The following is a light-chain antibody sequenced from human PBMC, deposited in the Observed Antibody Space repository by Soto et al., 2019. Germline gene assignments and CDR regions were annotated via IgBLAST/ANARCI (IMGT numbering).Light chain of an antibody. CDR3: SSYTTSSTVA. CDR1: SSDIGGYNY. CDR2: EVS. Sequence: QSALTQSASVSGSPGQSITNSCTGTSSDIGGYNYVSWYQQHPDKAPKLMIFEVSNRPSGVSNRFSGSKSGNTASLTISGLLPEDEADYYCSSYTTSSTVAFGGGTKVTVL. J-gene: IGLJ2*01. V-gene: IGLV2-14*01.